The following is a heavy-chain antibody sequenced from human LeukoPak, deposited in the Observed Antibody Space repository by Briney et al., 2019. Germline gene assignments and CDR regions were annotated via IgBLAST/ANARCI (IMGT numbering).Heavy chain of an antibody. J-gene: IGHJ6*01. CDR3: ARGLIAKIVFFQSFYYGIDV. CDR1: GVSFTDYF. D-gene: IGHD3-22*01. V-gene: IGHV4-34*01. CDR2: MSDYTGDS. Sequence: ETLSLTCTVFGVSFTDYFWTWLRHSPGKGLEWIGEMSDYTGDSKYKQSVNSRFSISLENYKNQRHLELRSVTAEDTADCCCARGLIAKIVFFQSFYYGIDVW.